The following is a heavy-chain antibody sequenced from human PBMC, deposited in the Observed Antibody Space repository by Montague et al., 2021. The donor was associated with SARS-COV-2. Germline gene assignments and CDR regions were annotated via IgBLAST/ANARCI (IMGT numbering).Heavy chain of an antibody. CDR1: NGSISSYY. CDR2: IHYRGST. Sequence: SETLSLTCTVSNGSISSYYWSWVRQPPGKRLEWIGYIHYRGSTNYNPSLKSRVTISEDTSKTQFFLKLRSVTAADTAVYFCARDALNSWFDPWGQGTLVTVSS. V-gene: IGHV4-59*01. CDR3: ARDALNSWFDP. J-gene: IGHJ5*02.